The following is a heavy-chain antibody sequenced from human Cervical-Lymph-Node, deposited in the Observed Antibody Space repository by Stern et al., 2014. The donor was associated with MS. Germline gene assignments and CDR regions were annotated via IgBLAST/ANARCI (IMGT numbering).Heavy chain of an antibody. D-gene: IGHD1-26*01. Sequence: QVQLQESGPGLVKPSETLSLTCTVSGDSVSSNNYYWGWIRQPPGKGLEWIGRIYYSGSTNYNPSQKTPVTISVDTPKTHFSVKRSSVTATDTAVYYCARLFSYYVLSWGQGTLVTVSS. CDR1: GDSVSSNNYY. CDR2: IYYSGST. V-gene: IGHV4-39*01. J-gene: IGHJ5*02. CDR3: ARLFSYYVLS.